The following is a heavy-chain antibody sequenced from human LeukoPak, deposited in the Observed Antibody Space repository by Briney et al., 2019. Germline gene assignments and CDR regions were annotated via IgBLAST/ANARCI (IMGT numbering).Heavy chain of an antibody. CDR2: ISSSGSTI. CDR3: ATTVTTEYGMDV. Sequence: GGSLGLSCAASGFTFSDYYMSWIRQAPGKGLEWVSYISSSGSTIYYADSVKGRFAISRDNAKNSLYLQMNSLRAEDTAVYYCATTVTTEYGMDVWGQGTTVTVSS. D-gene: IGHD4-17*01. CDR1: GFTFSDYY. V-gene: IGHV3-11*01. J-gene: IGHJ6*02.